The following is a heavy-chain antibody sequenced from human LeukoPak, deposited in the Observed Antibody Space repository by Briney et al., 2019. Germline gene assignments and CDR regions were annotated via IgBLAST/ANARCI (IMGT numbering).Heavy chain of an antibody. CDR3: ARDQEGFDY. CDR2: IYPRDGST. CDR1: GYTFTSNY. Sequence: ASVKVSCKASGYTFTSNYIHWVQQAPGQGLEWMGMIYPRDGSTSYAQKFQGRVTVTRDTSTSTVHMELSGLRSEDTAVYYCARDQEGFDYWGQGTLVTASS. J-gene: IGHJ4*02. V-gene: IGHV1-46*01.